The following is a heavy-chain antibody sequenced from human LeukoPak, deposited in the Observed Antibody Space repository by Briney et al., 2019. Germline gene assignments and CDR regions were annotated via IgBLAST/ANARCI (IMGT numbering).Heavy chain of an antibody. J-gene: IGHJ4*02. CDR1: DGSISSGSYY. CDR3: AGTGPYYFDY. CDR2: IYTSGST. V-gene: IGHV4-61*02. Sequence: SQTLSLTCTVADGSISSGSYYWSWIRQPAGKGLEWIGRIYTSGSTNYNPSLKSRVTISVDTSKNQFSLKLSSVTAADTAVYYCAGTGPYYFDYWGQGTLVTVSS.